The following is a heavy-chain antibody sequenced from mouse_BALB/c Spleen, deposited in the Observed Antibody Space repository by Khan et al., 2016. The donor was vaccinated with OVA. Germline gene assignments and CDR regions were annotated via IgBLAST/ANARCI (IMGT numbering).Heavy chain of an antibody. D-gene: IGHD1-1*01. Sequence: QIQLVQSGPELKKPGETVKISCKASGYTFTNYGMSWVKQAPGKGLKWMGWINTNTGEPTYTEEFKGRFAFSLETSASTAYLQINNLKNEDTATHFGARGNYGSSPLAYWGQGTLVTVSA. CDR1: GYTFTNYG. J-gene: IGHJ3*01. CDR2: INTNTGEP. CDR3: ARGNYGSSPLAY. V-gene: IGHV9-3*02.